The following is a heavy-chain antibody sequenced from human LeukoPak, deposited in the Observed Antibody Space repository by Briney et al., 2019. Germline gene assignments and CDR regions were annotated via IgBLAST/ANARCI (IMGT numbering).Heavy chain of an antibody. CDR1: GFTFDDYA. CDR3: AKGGEWTDYYMDV. V-gene: IGHV3-9*03. J-gene: IGHJ6*03. D-gene: IGHD3/OR15-3a*01. CDR2: ISWNSGSI. Sequence: GRSLRLSCAASGFTFDDYAMHWVRQAPGKGLEWVSGISWNSGSIGYADSVKGRFTISRDNAKNSLYLQMNSLRAEDMALYYCAKGGEWTDYYMDVWGKGTAVTVSS.